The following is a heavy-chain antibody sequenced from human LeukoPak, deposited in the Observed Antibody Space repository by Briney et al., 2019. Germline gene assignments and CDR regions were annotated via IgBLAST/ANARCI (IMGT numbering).Heavy chain of an antibody. CDR3: ARRRIVSGTDAFDI. D-gene: IGHD6-19*01. CDR1: GYTFTNFG. J-gene: IGHJ3*02. Sequence: ASVKVSCKASGYTFTNFGISWVRQAPGQGLEWVGWINGYNGDTNYAQKVQDRVTMTTDTSTSTAYMELRRLTSDDTAVYFCARRRIVSGTDAFDIWGQGTMVTVSS. CDR2: INGYNGDT. V-gene: IGHV1-18*01.